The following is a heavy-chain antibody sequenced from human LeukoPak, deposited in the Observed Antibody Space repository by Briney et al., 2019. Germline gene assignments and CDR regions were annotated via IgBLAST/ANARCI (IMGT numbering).Heavy chain of an antibody. V-gene: IGHV1-69*01. J-gene: IGHJ4*02. Sequence: GASLKVSCKASGGTFSAYVISWVRQAPGQGLEWMGGITPIFGSATYVQKFQGRVTITADESTSTGYMELSSLRSEDTAMYYCARAQLYWEYYFAYWGQGTLVTVSS. CDR3: ARAQLYWEYYFAY. D-gene: IGHD2-8*02. CDR1: GGTFSAYV. CDR2: ITPIFGSA.